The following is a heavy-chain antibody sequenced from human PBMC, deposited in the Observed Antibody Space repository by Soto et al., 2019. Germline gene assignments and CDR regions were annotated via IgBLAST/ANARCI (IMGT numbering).Heavy chain of an antibody. D-gene: IGHD6-6*01. Sequence: GGPRSLACAASGFTFSRNGMSWVRQAPGKGLEWVAVISYDGINIQYADSVKGRFTISRDNSKSTLYLQMNSLRTEDTAFYYGARDEGVASRVSIRPPVNWVHGTLVNV. CDR2: ISYDGINI. V-gene: IGHV3-30*03. CDR3: ARDEGVASRVSIRPPVN. CDR1: GFTFSRNG. J-gene: IGHJ1*01.